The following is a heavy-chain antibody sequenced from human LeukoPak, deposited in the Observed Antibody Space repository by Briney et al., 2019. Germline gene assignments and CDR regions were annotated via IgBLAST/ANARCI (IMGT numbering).Heavy chain of an antibody. CDR2: ISGSGGTT. CDR1: GFTFSTYA. D-gene: IGHD6-19*01. CDR3: ARDRAVAGLFDY. V-gene: IGHV3-23*01. Sequence: QPGGSLRLSCAASGFTFSTYAMSWVRQAPGKGLEWVSAISGSGGTTYYADSVKGRFTISRDNSKNTLYLQMNSLRAEDTAVYYCARDRAVAGLFDYWGQGTLVTVSS. J-gene: IGHJ4*02.